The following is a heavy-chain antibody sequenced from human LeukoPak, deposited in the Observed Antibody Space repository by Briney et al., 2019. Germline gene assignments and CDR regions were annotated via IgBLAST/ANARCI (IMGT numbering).Heavy chain of an antibody. D-gene: IGHD3-10*01. J-gene: IGHJ4*02. CDR1: GGSISSYY. CDR3: AMTPWSSGRVDY. Sequence: PSETLSLTCTVSGGSISSYYWSWIRQPPGKGLEWIGYIYYSGSTNYNPSLKSRVTISVDTSKNQFSLKLSSVTAADTAVYYCAMTPWSSGRVDYWGQGTLVTVSS. CDR2: IYYSGST. V-gene: IGHV4-59*01.